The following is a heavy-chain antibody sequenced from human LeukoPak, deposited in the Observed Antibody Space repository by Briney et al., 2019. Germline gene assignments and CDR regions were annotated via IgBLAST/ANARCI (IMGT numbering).Heavy chain of an antibody. CDR2: IYYSGST. V-gene: IGHV4-39*07. Sequence: SETLSLTCTVSGGSISSSSYYWGWIRQPPGKGREWIVSIYYSGSTYYHPSLKSRVTISVDTSKNQFSLKLSSVTAADTAVYYCARKGGSYGDDAFDIWGQGTMVTVSS. J-gene: IGHJ3*02. D-gene: IGHD4-17*01. CDR3: ARKGGSYGDDAFDI. CDR1: GGSISSSSYY.